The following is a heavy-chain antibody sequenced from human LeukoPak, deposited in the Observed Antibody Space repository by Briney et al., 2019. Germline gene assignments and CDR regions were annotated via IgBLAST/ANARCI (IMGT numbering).Heavy chain of an antibody. Sequence: ASVKVSCKASGYTFTSYGISWVRQAPGQGLEWMGWISAYNGNTNYAQKLQGRVTITADESTSTAYMELSSLRSEDTAVYYCARDDPDYGDYCWGQGTLVTVSS. J-gene: IGHJ4*02. CDR3: ARDDPDYGDYC. V-gene: IGHV1-18*01. CDR2: ISAYNGNT. CDR1: GYTFTSYG. D-gene: IGHD4-17*01.